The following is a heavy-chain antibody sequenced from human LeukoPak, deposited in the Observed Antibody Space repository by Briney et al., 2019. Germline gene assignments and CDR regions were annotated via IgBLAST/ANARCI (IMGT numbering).Heavy chain of an antibody. CDR1: GFTFSSYA. CDR3: AKDPVDSLEWLFHFDY. V-gene: IGHV3-23*01. CDR2: ISGSGGST. D-gene: IGHD3-3*01. Sequence: GGSLRLSCAASGFTFSSYAMSWVRQAPGKGLEWVSAISGSGGSTYYADSVKGRFTISRDNSKNTLYLQMNSLRAEDTAVYYCAKDPVDSLEWLFHFDYWGQGTLVTVSS. J-gene: IGHJ4*02.